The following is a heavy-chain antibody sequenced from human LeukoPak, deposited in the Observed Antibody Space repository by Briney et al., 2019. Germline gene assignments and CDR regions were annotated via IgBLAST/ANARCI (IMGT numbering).Heavy chain of an antibody. CDR3: AKARYYGSGSYYLCDF. D-gene: IGHD3-10*01. Sequence: GGSLRLSCAASGFTVSTSFMSWVRQAPGKGLEWVAVISYDASNKDYADSVKGRFTISRDNSKSTLYLQMSSLRVEDTAVYYCAKARYYGSGSYYLCDFWGQGTLVTVSS. CDR1: GFTVSTSF. J-gene: IGHJ4*02. V-gene: IGHV3-30*18. CDR2: ISYDASNK.